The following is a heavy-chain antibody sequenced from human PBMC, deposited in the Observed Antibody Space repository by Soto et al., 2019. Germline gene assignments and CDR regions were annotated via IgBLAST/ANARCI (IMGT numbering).Heavy chain of an antibody. CDR1: GFTFSSYG. CDR2: IWYDGSNK. CDR3: ARDEIQYDYYYYIDV. D-gene: IGHD4-4*01. Sequence: GGSLRLSCAASGFTFSSYGMHWVRQAPGKGLEWVAVIWYDGSNKYYADSVKGRFTISRDNSKNTLYLQMNSLRAEDTAVYYCARDEIQYDYYYYIDVWGKGTTVTVSS. J-gene: IGHJ6*03. V-gene: IGHV3-33*01.